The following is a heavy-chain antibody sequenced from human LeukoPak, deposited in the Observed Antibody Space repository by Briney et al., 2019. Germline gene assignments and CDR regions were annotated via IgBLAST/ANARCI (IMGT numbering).Heavy chain of an antibody. V-gene: IGHV4-59*01. J-gene: IGHJ1*01. D-gene: IGHD6-13*01. CDR1: GGSMSGYF. CDR2: IYYSGSA. CDR3: ARSITSSWYGDFQH. Sequence: SETLSLTCTVSGGSMSGYFWSWIRQPPGKGLEWIGYIYYSGSANYNPSLKSRVTISVDTSKNQFSLKLSSVTAADTAVYYCARSITSSWYGDFQHWGQGTLVTVSS.